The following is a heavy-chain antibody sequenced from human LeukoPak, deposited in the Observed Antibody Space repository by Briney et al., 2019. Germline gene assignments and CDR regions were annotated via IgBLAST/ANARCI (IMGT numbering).Heavy chain of an antibody. CDR3: ARVWLRTGIGAFDI. J-gene: IGHJ3*02. Sequence: SETLSPTCTVSGGSISSYYWSWIRQPAGKGLEWIGRIYTSGSTNYNPSLKSRVTMSVDTSRNQFSLKLSSVTAADTAVYYCARVWLRTGIGAFDIWGQGTMVTVSS. V-gene: IGHV4-4*07. CDR2: IYTSGST. D-gene: IGHD1-1*01. CDR1: GGSISSYY.